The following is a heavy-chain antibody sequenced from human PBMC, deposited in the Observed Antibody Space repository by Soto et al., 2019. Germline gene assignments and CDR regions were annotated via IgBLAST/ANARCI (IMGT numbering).Heavy chain of an antibody. CDR3: ARALVLGVGALSQ. Sequence: QVQLVESGGGLVKPEGSLRLSCAASGFTFSDYYMSWIRQAPGKGLEWVSYISDSGSLTHYGDSVKGRFTISRDNAKASLYLQMDSLRAEDMAIYYCARALVLGVGALSQWGQGTLVTVSS. CDR1: GFTFSDYY. J-gene: IGHJ4*02. V-gene: IGHV3-11*01. D-gene: IGHD1-26*01. CDR2: ISDSGSLT.